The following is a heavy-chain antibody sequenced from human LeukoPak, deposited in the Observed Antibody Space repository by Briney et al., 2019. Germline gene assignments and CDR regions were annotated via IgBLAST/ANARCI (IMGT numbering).Heavy chain of an antibody. CDR2: MYSSGST. V-gene: IGHV4-59*01. CDR1: GGSFSGYY. D-gene: IGHD3-10*01. J-gene: IGHJ5*02. Sequence: SETLSLTCAVYGGSFSGYYWSWIRQPPGKGLEWIGRMYSSGSTSYTPSLQSRVTISLDTSKNQFSLKLSSVTAADTAVYYCARKYYYGNWFDPWGQGTLVTVSS. CDR3: ARKYYYGNWFDP.